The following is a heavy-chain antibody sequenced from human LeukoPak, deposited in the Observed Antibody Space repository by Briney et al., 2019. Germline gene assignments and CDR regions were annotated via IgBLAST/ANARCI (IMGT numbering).Heavy chain of an antibody. CDR2: IYTSGST. D-gene: IGHD1-14*01. CDR1: GGSISSGGYY. J-gene: IGHJ3*02. Sequence: PSQTLSLTCTVSGGSISSGGYYWSWIRQPAGKGLEWIGRIYTSGSTNYNPSLKSRVTISVDTSKNQFSLKLSPVTAADTAVYYCARVPDDAFDIWGQGTMVTVSS. CDR3: ARVPDDAFDI. V-gene: IGHV4-61*02.